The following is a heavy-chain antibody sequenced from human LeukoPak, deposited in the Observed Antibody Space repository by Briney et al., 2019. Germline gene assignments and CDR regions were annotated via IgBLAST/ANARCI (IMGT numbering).Heavy chain of an antibody. CDR2: LHYSGST. CDR3: ARDRWDNYGSGFDH. CDR1: GGSISSGAYY. V-gene: IGHV4-39*07. Sequence: ASETLSLTCSVSGGSISSGAYYWGWIRQPPGKGLEWIGSLHYSGSTYYNPSLKSRVTISVDTSKNLFSLKLSSVTAADTAVYYCARDRWDNYGSGFDHWGQGSLVTVSS. D-gene: IGHD3-10*01. J-gene: IGHJ4*02.